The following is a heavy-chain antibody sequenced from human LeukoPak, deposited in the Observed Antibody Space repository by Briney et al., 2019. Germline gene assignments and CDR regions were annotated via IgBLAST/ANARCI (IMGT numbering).Heavy chain of an antibody. J-gene: IGHJ5*02. V-gene: IGHV4-34*01. CDR3: ARDSSPFDIVVVPAARNWFDP. D-gene: IGHD2-2*01. CDR2: INHSGST. Sequence: SETLSLTCAVYGGSFSGYYWSWLRQPPGKGLEWIGEINHSGSTNYNPSLKSRVTISVDTSKNQLSLKLSSVTAADTAVYYCARDSSPFDIVVVPAARNWFDPWGQGTLVTVSS. CDR1: GGSFSGYY.